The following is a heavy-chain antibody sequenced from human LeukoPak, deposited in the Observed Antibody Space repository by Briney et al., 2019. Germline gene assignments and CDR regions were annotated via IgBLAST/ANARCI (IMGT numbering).Heavy chain of an antibody. V-gene: IGHV1-46*01. D-gene: IGHD3-10*01. CDR3: AVLLRTLQLLDF. CDR2: INPGGGGT. J-gene: IGHJ4*02. CDR1: GYTFTNHY. Sequence: ASVKVSCKASGYTFTNHYMHWVRQAPGQGLEWMGKINPGGGGTTYAQKVQGRVTMTRDKSTSTVYMELSSLRSEDTAMYYCAVLLRTLQLLDFWGQGTLVTVSS.